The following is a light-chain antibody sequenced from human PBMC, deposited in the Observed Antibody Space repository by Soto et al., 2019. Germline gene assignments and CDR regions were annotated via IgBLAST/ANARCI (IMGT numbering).Light chain of an antibody. CDR1: QSVSSTY. Sequence: EIGVTQSPGTLSLSPGERATLSCRASQSVSSTYLAWYQQKPGQAPRLLIYGASNRATGIPDRFSGSGSGTDFTLTISRLEPEDFAVYYCQQYGGSRWTFGQGTRVDI. V-gene: IGKV3-20*01. CDR2: GAS. CDR3: QQYGGSRWT. J-gene: IGKJ1*01.